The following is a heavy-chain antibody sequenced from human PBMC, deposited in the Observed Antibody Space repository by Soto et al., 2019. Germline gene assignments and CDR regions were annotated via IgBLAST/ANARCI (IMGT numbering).Heavy chain of an antibody. CDR2: IWYDGSNK. Sequence: QVQLVESGGGVVQPGRSLRLSCAASGFTFSSYGMHWVRQAPGKGLEWVAVIWYDGSNKYYADSVKGRFTISRDNSKNTLYLQMNSLRAEDTAVYYCARDPERFGELYAFDYWGQGTLVTVSS. CDR3: ARDPERFGELYAFDY. V-gene: IGHV3-33*01. CDR1: GFTFSSYG. J-gene: IGHJ4*02. D-gene: IGHD3-10*01.